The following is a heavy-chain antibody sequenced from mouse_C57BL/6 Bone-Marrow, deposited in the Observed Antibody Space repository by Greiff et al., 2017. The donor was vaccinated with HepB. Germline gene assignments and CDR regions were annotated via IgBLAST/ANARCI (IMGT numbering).Heavy chain of an antibody. D-gene: IGHD1-1*01. Sequence: QVQLKQPGAELVRPGSSVKLSCKASGYTFTSYWMDWVKQRPGQGLEWIGNIYPSDSETHYNQKFKDKATLTVDKSSSTAYMQLSSLTSEDSAVYYCARGITTVVATDAMDYWGQGTSVTVSS. CDR1: GYTFTSYW. CDR2: IYPSDSET. J-gene: IGHJ4*01. CDR3: ARGITTVVATDAMDY. V-gene: IGHV1-61*01.